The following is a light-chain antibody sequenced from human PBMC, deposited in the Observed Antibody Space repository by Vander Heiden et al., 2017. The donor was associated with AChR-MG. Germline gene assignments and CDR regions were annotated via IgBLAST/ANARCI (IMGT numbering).Light chain of an antibody. CDR1: HYNTEQLN. CDR2: NTR. J-gene: IGLJ3*02. Sequence: QSVLAHPPSASGTPGQRVTISCSGGHYNTEQLNFNWYQPFLDTAPKLPNHNTRRRPSWVPARFSGSKSGTSASLAISGLQSEDEADYYCATWSDSLNAWVFGGGTKLTVL. CDR3: ATWSDSLNAWV. V-gene: IGLV1-44*01.